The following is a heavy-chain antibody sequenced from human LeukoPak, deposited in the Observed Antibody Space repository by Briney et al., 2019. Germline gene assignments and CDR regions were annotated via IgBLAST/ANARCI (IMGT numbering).Heavy chain of an antibody. Sequence: SETLSLTCTVSGGSISIYHWSWIRQPAGKGLEWIGRFYTSGSTSYSPSLKSRVTISVDKSKNQFSLKLRSVTAADTAVYYCARDLDHCDSTNCHNWFDPWGQGTLVTVST. CDR1: GGSISIYH. CDR2: FYTSGST. J-gene: IGHJ5*02. D-gene: IGHD2/OR15-2a*01. CDR3: ARDLDHCDSTNCHNWFDP. V-gene: IGHV4-4*07.